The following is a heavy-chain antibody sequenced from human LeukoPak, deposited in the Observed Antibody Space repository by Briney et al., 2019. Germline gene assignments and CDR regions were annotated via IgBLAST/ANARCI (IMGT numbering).Heavy chain of an antibody. CDR3: ARMGGATPYNWFDP. D-gene: IGHD1-26*01. V-gene: IGHV4-59*12. CDR2: IYYSGST. Sequence: SETLSLTCTVSGGSISSYYWSWIRQPPGKGLEWIGYIYYSGSTNYNPSLKSRVTISVDTSKNQFSLKLSSVTAADTAVYYCARMGGATPYNWFDPWGQGTLVTVSS. J-gene: IGHJ5*02. CDR1: GGSISSYY.